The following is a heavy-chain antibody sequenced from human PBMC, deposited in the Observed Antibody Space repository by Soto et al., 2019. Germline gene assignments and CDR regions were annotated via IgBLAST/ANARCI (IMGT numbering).Heavy chain of an antibody. CDR2: ISPIFGKA. CDR3: ARDMGPSSGYYPYWFDP. D-gene: IGHD3-22*01. V-gene: IGHV1-69*12. Sequence: QVQLVQSGAEVKKPGSSVKVSCKASGGTFSSYAISWVRQAPGQGLEWMGEISPIFGKANYAQKFQGRVTVTADEHTGTAYMELSSMRSEDTAVYYCARDMGPSSGYYPYWFDPWGQGTLVTVSS. CDR1: GGTFSSYA. J-gene: IGHJ5*02.